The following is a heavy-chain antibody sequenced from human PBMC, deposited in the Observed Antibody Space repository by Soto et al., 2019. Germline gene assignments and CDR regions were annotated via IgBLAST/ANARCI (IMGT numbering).Heavy chain of an antibody. CDR3: ARNRYSDSSGTDY. J-gene: IGHJ4*02. CDR2: IYYSGST. V-gene: IGHV4-30-4*01. CDR1: GASIRSDDSY. D-gene: IGHD3-22*01. Sequence: PSETLSLTCTVSGASIRSDDSYWSWIRQPPGKGLEWIGYIYYSGSTYYNPSLKSRVTISLDTSKNQFSLSLSSVTAADTAVFYCARNRYSDSSGTDYWGQGTLVTVSS.